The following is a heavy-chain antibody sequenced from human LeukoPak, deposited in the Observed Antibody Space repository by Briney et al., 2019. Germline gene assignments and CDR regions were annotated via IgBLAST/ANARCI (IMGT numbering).Heavy chain of an antibody. Sequence: SETLSLTCSVSGGSISSHYWGWIRQPPGKGLEWIGYIYNSGSTNYNPSLKSRVTISVDTSKNQFSLKLSSVTAAATAVYYCATGPARWQQFNYWGQGTLVTVSS. CDR2: IYNSGST. V-gene: IGHV4-59*11. CDR3: ATGPARWQQFNY. J-gene: IGHJ4*02. D-gene: IGHD5-24*01. CDR1: GGSISSHY.